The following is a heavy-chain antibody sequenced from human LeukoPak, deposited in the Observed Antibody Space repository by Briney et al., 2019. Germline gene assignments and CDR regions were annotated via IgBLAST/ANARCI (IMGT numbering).Heavy chain of an antibody. V-gene: IGHV3-30*02. Sequence: PGGSLRLSCAASGFTFSSYGMHWVRQAPGKGLEWVAFIRYDGSNKYYADSVKGRFTISRDNSKNTLYLQMNSLRAEDTAVYYCAKDLDSSGWYGEVFDYWGQGTLVTVSS. CDR1: GFTFSSYG. J-gene: IGHJ4*02. CDR2: IRYDGSNK. D-gene: IGHD6-19*01. CDR3: AKDLDSSGWYGEVFDY.